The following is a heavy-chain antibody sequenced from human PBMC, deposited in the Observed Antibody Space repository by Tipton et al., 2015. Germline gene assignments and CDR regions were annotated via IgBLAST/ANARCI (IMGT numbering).Heavy chain of an antibody. Sequence: TLSLTCTVSGGFVSSGSYYWSWIRQPPGKGLEWIGYIYYSGSTNYNPSLKSRLTISVDTSKNQFSLKLSSVTAADTAVYYCARVYSSGWHFDYWGQGTRVTVSS. J-gene: IGHJ4*02. D-gene: IGHD6-19*01. V-gene: IGHV4-61*01. CDR1: GGFVSSGSYY. CDR2: IYYSGST. CDR3: ARVYSSGWHFDY.